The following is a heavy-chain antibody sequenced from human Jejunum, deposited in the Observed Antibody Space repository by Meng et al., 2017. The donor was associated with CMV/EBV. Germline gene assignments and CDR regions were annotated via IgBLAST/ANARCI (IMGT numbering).Heavy chain of an antibody. J-gene: IGHJ4*02. V-gene: IGHV4-34*01. CDR2: ISHSGIT. Sequence: LTCVVHGVAFSGSYWSWIRQPPGKGLEWIGEISHSGITKYNPSLKSRVTISGDVSKNQFSLKLTSVTATDTAVYYCAKGGAYNRDYWGQGTLVTVSS. D-gene: IGHD3-10*01. CDR1: GVAFSGSY. CDR3: AKGGAYNRDY.